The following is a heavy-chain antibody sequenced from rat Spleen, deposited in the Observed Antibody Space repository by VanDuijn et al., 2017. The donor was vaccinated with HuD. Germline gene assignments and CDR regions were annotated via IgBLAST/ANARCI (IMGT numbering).Heavy chain of an antibody. Sequence: EVQLVESDGGFVQPGRSLKLSCVVSGFTSSDYDMTWVRQAPTKGLEWVATISYDGSSTYYGDSVKGRFTISRDNEKSTLYLQMDSLRSEDTATYYCARHGYDGSYYYWDYWGQGVMVTVSS. D-gene: IGHD1-12*02. J-gene: IGHJ2*01. CDR2: ISYDGSST. CDR1: GFTSSDYD. CDR3: ARHGYDGSYYYWDY. V-gene: IGHV5-29*01.